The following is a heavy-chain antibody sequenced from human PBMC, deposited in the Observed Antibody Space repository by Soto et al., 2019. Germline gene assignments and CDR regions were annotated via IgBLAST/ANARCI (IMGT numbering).Heavy chain of an antibody. CDR1: GFTFSSYG. Sequence: QVQLVESGGGVVQPGRSLRLSCAASGFTFSSYGMHWVRQAPGKGLEWVAVIWYDGSNKYYADSVKGRFTISRDNSKNTLYLQMNSLRAEDTAVYYCARVGLGYYDFWSGYYSYYYYYGMDVWGQGTTVTVSS. V-gene: IGHV3-33*01. J-gene: IGHJ6*02. CDR3: ARVGLGYYDFWSGYYSYYYYYGMDV. CDR2: IWYDGSNK. D-gene: IGHD3-3*01.